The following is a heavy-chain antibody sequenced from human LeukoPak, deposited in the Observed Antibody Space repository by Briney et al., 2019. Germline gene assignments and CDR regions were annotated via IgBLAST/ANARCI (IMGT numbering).Heavy chain of an antibody. J-gene: IGHJ3*02. CDR1: GFTVSRNY. CDR3: ARVDSSGSGAFDI. D-gene: IGHD3-22*01. V-gene: IGHV3-53*01. CDR2: IYSSGGT. Sequence: GGSLRLSCAASGFTVSRNYMSWVRQAPGKGLEWVSVIYSSGGTHYADSVKGRFIISRDNPKKTMYLRMNSLRAEDTAVYYCARVDSSGSGAFDIWGQGTMVTVSS.